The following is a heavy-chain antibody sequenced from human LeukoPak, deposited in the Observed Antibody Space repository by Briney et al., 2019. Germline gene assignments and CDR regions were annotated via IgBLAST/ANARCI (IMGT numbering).Heavy chain of an antibody. CDR2: IYTSGST. J-gene: IGHJ4*02. CDR3: ARGQAWPLLGRYYFDY. CDR1: GGSISSGSYY. Sequence: PSETLSLTCTVSGGSISSGSYYWSWIRQPARKGLEWIGRIYTSGSTNYNPSLKSRVTISVDTSKNQFSLKLSSVTAADTAVYYCARGQAWPLLGRYYFDYWGQGTLVTVSS. D-gene: IGHD2-21*01. V-gene: IGHV4-61*02.